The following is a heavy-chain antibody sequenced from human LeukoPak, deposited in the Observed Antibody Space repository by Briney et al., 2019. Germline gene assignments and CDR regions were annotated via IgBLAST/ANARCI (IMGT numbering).Heavy chain of an antibody. V-gene: IGHV1-69*05. CDR2: IIPIFGTA. J-gene: IGHJ4*02. Sequence: ASVKVSCKASGGTFSSYAISWVRQAPGQGLELMGGIIPIFGTANYAQKFQGRVTITTDESTSTAYMELSSLRSEDTAVYYCARDRYYDSSGGEDYFDYWGQGTLVTVSS. CDR3: ARDRYYDSSGGEDYFDY. CDR1: GGTFSSYA. D-gene: IGHD3-22*01.